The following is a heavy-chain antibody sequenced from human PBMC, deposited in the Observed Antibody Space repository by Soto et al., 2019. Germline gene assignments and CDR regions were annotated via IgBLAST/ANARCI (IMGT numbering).Heavy chain of an antibody. CDR1: GGTFSIYG. J-gene: IGHJ6*02. CDR3: ATSVGIAPTGEDGMDV. Sequence: QGQLVQSGAEVKKTGSSGKVSCKASGGTFSIYGFSWVRQAPGQGPEWIGGIIPILTTPNYAQKFQGRVTIVADESTTTVYMELSSLKFEDTAVYYCATSVGIAPTGEDGMDVWGQGTSVTVSS. D-gene: IGHD2-8*02. V-gene: IGHV1-69*01. CDR2: IIPILTTP.